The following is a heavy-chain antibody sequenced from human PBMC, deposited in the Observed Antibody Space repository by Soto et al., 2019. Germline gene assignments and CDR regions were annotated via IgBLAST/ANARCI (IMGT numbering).Heavy chain of an antibody. CDR1: GGSFSGYY. D-gene: IGHD3-16*02. Sequence: PSETLSLTCAVYGGSFSGYYWSWIRQPPGKGLEWIGEINHSGSTNYNPSLKSRVTISVDTSKNQFSLKLSSVTAADTAVYYCARGGRVYDYIWGSYPTALGYWGQGTLVTVSS. CDR2: INHSGST. V-gene: IGHV4-34*01. J-gene: IGHJ4*02. CDR3: ARGGRVYDYIWGSYPTALGY.